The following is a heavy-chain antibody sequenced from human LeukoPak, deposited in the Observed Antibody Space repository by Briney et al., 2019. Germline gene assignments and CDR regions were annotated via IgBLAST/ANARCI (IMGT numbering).Heavy chain of an antibody. Sequence: ASVKVSCKASGYTFTSYDINWVRQATGQGLEWMGWMNPNSGNTGYAQKFQGRVTITRNTSISTAYMELSSLRSEDTAVYYCARGPKPDPLRSSWHFSRYNWFDPWGQGTLVTVSS. CDR3: ARGPKPDPLRSSWHFSRYNWFDP. V-gene: IGHV1-8*03. CDR2: MNPNSGNT. CDR1: GYTFTSYD. J-gene: IGHJ5*02. D-gene: IGHD6-13*01.